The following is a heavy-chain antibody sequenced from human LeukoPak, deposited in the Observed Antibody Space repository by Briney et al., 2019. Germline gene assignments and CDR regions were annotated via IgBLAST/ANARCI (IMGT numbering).Heavy chain of an antibody. CDR3: ARGRASGYSYGWARDYYYYYMDV. J-gene: IGHJ6*03. V-gene: IGHV4-59*12. Sequence: SETLSLTSVVSGDSISSYYWSWIRQPPGKGLEWIGYIYNSASTNYNPSLKSRVTMSVDTSKNQFSLKLSSVTAADTAVYYCARGRASGYSYGWARDYYYYYMDVWGKGTTVTVSS. D-gene: IGHD5-18*01. CDR2: IYNSAST. CDR1: GDSISSYY.